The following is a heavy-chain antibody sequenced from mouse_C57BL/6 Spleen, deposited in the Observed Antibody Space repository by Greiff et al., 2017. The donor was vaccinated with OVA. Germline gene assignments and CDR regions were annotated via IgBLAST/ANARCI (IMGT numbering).Heavy chain of an antibody. CDR3: ARPGYVDY. Sequence: QVQLKQSGPELVKPGASVKISCKASGYAFSSSWMNWVKQRPGKGLEWIGRIYPGDGDTNYNGKFTGKATLTADKSSSTAYMQLSSLTSEDSAVYFCARPGYVDYWGQGTTLTVSS. CDR2: IYPGDGDT. J-gene: IGHJ2*01. V-gene: IGHV1-82*01. CDR1: GYAFSSSW.